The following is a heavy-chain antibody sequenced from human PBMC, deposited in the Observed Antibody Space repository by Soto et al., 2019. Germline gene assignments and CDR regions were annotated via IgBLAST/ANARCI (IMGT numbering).Heavy chain of an antibody. J-gene: IGHJ4*02. CDR1: GGTFSSYA. D-gene: IGHD3-22*01. CDR3: ARGYYYDSSGYYSFDY. CDR2: IIPIFGTA. V-gene: IGHV1-69*13. Sequence: ASVKVSCKASGGTFSSYAISWVRQAPGQGLEWMGGIIPIFGTANYAQKFQGRVTITADESTSTAYMELSSLRSEDTAVYYCARGYYYDSSGYYSFDYWGQGTMVTVYS.